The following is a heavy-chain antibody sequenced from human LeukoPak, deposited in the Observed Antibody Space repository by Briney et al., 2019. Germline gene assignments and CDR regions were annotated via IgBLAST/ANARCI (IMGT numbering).Heavy chain of an antibody. V-gene: IGHV4-59*01. CDR2: VYYSGST. CDR1: GGSISSYY. Sequence: PSETLSLTCTVSGGSISSYYWSWIRQPPGKRLEWIGYVYYSGSTQYNPSLKSRVTMSVDTSKNQFSLKVSSVTAADTAVYYCARGRDYDDYGSFEYWGQGTLVTVSS. CDR3: ARGRDYDDYGSFEY. D-gene: IGHD4-17*01. J-gene: IGHJ4*02.